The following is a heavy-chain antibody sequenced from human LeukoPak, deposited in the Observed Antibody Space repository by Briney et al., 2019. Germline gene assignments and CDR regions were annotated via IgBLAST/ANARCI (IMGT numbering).Heavy chain of an antibody. D-gene: IGHD6-6*01. J-gene: IGHJ4*02. V-gene: IGHV3-15*01. CDR1: GFTFSNAW. Sequence: GGSLRLSCAASGFTFSNAWMSWVRQAPGKGLEWVGRIKSKTDGGTTDYAAPVKGRFTISRDDSKNTLYLRMNSLKTEDTAVYYCTTGTQRIAARRGHWGQGTLVTVSS. CDR2: IKSKTDGGTT. CDR3: TTGTQRIAARRGH.